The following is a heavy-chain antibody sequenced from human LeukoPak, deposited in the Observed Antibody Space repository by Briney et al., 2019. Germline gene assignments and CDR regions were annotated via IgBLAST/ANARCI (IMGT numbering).Heavy chain of an antibody. J-gene: IGHJ4*02. Sequence: SETLSLTCTVSGGSISSYYWSWIRQPAGKGLEWIGRIYTSGGTNYNPSLKSRVTMSVATSKNQFSLKLSSVTAADTAVYYCARGPHAYSSGWYYFDYWGQGTLVTVSS. V-gene: IGHV4-4*07. CDR3: ARGPHAYSSGWYYFDY. CDR2: IYTSGGT. CDR1: GGSISSYY. D-gene: IGHD6-19*01.